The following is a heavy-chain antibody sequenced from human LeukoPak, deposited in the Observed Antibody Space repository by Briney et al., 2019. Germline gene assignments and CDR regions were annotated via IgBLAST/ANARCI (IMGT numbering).Heavy chain of an antibody. Sequence: PGGSLRLSCAASGFTFSSYGMHWVRQAPGKGLEWVAVISYDGSNKYYADSVKGRFTISRDNSKNTLYLQMNSLRAEDTAVYYCAKDPHQSIAARPGPNWFDPWGQGTLVTVSS. CDR1: GFTFSSYG. V-gene: IGHV3-30*18. D-gene: IGHD6-6*01. CDR3: AKDPHQSIAARPGPNWFDP. J-gene: IGHJ5*02. CDR2: ISYDGSNK.